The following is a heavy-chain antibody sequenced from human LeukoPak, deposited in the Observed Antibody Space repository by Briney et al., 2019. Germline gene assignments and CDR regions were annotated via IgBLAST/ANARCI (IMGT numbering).Heavy chain of an antibody. D-gene: IGHD6-19*01. Sequence: PGRSLRLSCAASGFTFSSYGMHWVRQAPGKGLEWVAVISYDGSNKYYADSVKGRFTISRDNSKNTLYLQMNSLRAEDTAVYYCAKDSSGWYRLGYYYYGMDVWGQGTTVTVSS. J-gene: IGHJ6*02. CDR1: GFTFSSYG. CDR3: AKDSSGWYRLGYYYYGMDV. V-gene: IGHV3-30*18. CDR2: ISYDGSNK.